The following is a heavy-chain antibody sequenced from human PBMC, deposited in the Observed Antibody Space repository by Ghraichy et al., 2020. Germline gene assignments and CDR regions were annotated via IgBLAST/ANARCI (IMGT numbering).Heavy chain of an antibody. CDR1: GFTFDDYA. D-gene: IGHD3-10*01. J-gene: IGHJ6*03. Sequence: GGSLRLSCAASGFTFDDYAMHWVRQAPGKGLEWVSGISWNSGSIGYADSVKGRFTISRDNAKNSLYLQMNSLRAEDTALYYCAKDMVRITMVRGVIIPTDYYYYYMDVWGKGTTVTVSS. CDR3: AKDMVRITMVRGVIIPTDYYYYYMDV. V-gene: IGHV3-9*01. CDR2: ISWNSGSI.